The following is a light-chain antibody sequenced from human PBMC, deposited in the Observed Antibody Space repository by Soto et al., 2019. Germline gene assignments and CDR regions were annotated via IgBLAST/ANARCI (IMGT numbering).Light chain of an antibody. CDR3: SSYTSSSTPWV. CDR2: EVS. CDR1: SSDVGGYKY. Sequence: QSVLTQPASVSGSPGQSITISCTGTSSDVGGYKYVSWYQQYPGKAPKLMIYEVSNRPSGVSNRFSGSKSGNTASLTISGLQAEDEADYYCSSYTSSSTPWVFGGGTKLTVL. J-gene: IGLJ3*02. V-gene: IGLV2-14*01.